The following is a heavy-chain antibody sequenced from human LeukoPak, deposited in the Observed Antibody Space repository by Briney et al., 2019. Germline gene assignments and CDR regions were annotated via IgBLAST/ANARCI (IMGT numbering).Heavy chain of an antibody. Sequence: AGGSLRLSCAASGFTFSSYGMHWVRQAPGKGLEWVAFIRYDGSNKYYADSVKGRFTISRDNSKNTLYLQMNSLRAEDTAVYYCAKDYCSSTSCYFYYYMDVWGKGTTVTVSS. CDR3: AKDYCSSTSCYFYYYMDV. J-gene: IGHJ6*03. D-gene: IGHD2-2*01. CDR2: IRYDGSNK. V-gene: IGHV3-30*02. CDR1: GFTFSSYG.